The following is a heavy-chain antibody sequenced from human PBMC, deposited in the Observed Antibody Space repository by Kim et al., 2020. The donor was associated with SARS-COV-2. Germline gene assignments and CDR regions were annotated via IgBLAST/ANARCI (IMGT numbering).Heavy chain of an antibody. D-gene: IGHD1-20*01. CDR2: FDPEDGET. J-gene: IGHJ4*02. Sequence: ASVKVSCKVSGYTLTELSMHWVRQAPGKGLEWMGGFDPEDGETIYAQKFQGRVTMTEDTSTDTAYMELSSLRSEDTAVYYCTSNNWNNPHFEYWGQGTLVTVSS. CDR3: TSNNWNNPHFEY. V-gene: IGHV1-24*01. CDR1: GYTLTELS.